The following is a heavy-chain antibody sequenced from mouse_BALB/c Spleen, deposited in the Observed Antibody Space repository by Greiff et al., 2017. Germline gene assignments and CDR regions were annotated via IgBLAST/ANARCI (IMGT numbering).Heavy chain of an antibody. CDR3: ARPLPPYPLAMDY. CDR2: INPSSGYT. Sequence: VQLQQSGAELAKPGASVKMSCKASGYTFTSYWMHWVKQRPGQGMEWIGYINPSSGYTNYNQKFKDKATLTADKSSSTAYMQLSSLTSEDSAVYYCARPLPPYPLAMDYWGQGTSVTVSS. J-gene: IGHJ4*01. CDR1: GYTFTSYW. D-gene: IGHD2-10*01. V-gene: IGHV1-7*01.